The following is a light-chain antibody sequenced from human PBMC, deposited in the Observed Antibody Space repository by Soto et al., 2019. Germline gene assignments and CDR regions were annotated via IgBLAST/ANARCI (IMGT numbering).Light chain of an antibody. CDR2: AAS. CDR3: QQYSNLPLT. J-gene: IGKJ4*01. CDR1: QTVHSH. V-gene: IGKV3D-15*01. Sequence: EIVMTQSPATLSVSPGESVTLSCRPSQTVHSHLAWYQQRPGQAPRPLIYAASTRATGIPGRFSGNGFGTDFTRTISSLQSEDFAVYYCQQYSNLPLTFGGGTKVEIK.